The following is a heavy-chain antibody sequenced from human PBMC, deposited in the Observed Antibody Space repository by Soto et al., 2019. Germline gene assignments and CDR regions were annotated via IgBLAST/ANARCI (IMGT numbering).Heavy chain of an antibody. CDR1: GFTFSSYG. V-gene: IGHV3-33*01. Sequence: QVQLVESGGGVVQPGRSLRLSCAASGFTFSSYGMHWVRQAPGKGLEWVAVIWYDGSNKYYADSVKGRFTISRDNSKNTLYLQMNSLRAEETAVYYCARDPAVAACYFDYWGQGTLVTVSS. D-gene: IGHD6-19*01. CDR2: IWYDGSNK. J-gene: IGHJ4*02. CDR3: ARDPAVAACYFDY.